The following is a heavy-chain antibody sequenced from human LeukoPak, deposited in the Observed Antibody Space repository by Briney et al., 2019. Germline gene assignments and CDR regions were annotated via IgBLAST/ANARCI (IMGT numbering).Heavy chain of an antibody. CDR2: ISAYNGNT. Sequence: ASVKVSCKASGYTFTSYGISWVRQAPGQGLEWMGWISAYNGNTSYAQKLQGRVTMTTDTSTSTAYMELRSLRSDDTAVYYCARSPFTQDYGPYFDYWGQGTLVTVSS. J-gene: IGHJ4*02. V-gene: IGHV1-18*01. D-gene: IGHD4-17*01. CDR1: GYTFTSYG. CDR3: ARSPFTQDYGPYFDY.